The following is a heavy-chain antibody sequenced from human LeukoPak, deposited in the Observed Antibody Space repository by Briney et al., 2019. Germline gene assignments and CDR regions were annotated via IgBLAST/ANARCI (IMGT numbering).Heavy chain of an antibody. CDR1: GFTFDEYA. D-gene: IGHD1-26*01. J-gene: IGHJ6*02. Sequence: GGSLRLSCAASGFTFDEYAMHWVRQAPGKGLEWVSGISWNSGSIGYADSVKGRFTISRDNAKKSLYLQMNSLRAEDTASYFCAKGESGSYYGYYYDMDVWGQGTTVTVSS. V-gene: IGHV3-9*01. CDR2: ISWNSGSI. CDR3: AKGESGSYYGYYYDMDV.